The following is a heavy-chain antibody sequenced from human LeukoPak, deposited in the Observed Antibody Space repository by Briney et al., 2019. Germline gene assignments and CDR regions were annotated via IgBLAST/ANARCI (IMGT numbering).Heavy chain of an antibody. CDR1: GFTFSSYW. CDR3: AKSPADYGDDLFDC. CDR2: ITNDGSST. D-gene: IGHD4-17*01. Sequence: AGGSLRLSCAASGFTFSSYWTHWVRQAPGKGLVWVSRITNDGSSTSHADSVKGRFTISRDNAKNTLYLQMNSLRAEDTAVYYCAKSPADYGDDLFDCWGQGTLVTVSS. V-gene: IGHV3-74*01. J-gene: IGHJ4*02.